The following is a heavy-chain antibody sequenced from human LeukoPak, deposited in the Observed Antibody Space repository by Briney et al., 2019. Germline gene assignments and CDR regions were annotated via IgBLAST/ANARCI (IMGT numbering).Heavy chain of an antibody. V-gene: IGHV3-21*01. CDR3: ARDLPDPDIVVVPAAILSAYYYYGMDV. Sequence: GGSLRLSCAASGFTFSSYSMNWVRQAPGKGLEWVSSISCSSSYIYYADSVKGRFTISRDNAKNSLYLQMNSLRAEDTAVYYCARDLPDPDIVVVPAAILSAYYYYGMDVWGQGTTVTVSS. CDR2: ISCSSSYI. CDR1: GFTFSSYS. D-gene: IGHD2-2*02. J-gene: IGHJ6*02.